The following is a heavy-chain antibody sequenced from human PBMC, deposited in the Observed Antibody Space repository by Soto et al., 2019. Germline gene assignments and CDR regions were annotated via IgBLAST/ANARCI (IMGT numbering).Heavy chain of an antibody. CDR3: ARVNNWGSDNCLDP. Sequence: SGPTLVNPTQTLTLTCTFSGFSLSTSGMRVSWIRQPPGKALEWLARIDWDDDKFYSTSLKTRLTISKDTSKNQVVLTMTNMDPVDTATYYCARVNNWGSDNCLDPWGQGTLVTVYS. V-gene: IGHV2-70*04. CDR2: IDWDDDK. J-gene: IGHJ5*02. D-gene: IGHD7-27*01. CDR1: GFSLSTSGMR.